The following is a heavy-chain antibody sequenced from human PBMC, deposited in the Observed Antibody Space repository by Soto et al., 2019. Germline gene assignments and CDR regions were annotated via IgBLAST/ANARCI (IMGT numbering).Heavy chain of an antibody. CDR3: ARGKPNCSGTRCYFDY. Sequence: SQTLSLTCTVSGGSISGYSWSWIRQPLRKGPEWIGYFYKNGNTNYKPSLKRRGTILVDTPKSQLYMKMTSVTTADTAVYYCARGKPNCSGTRCYFDYWGQGARVTVS. V-gene: IGHV4-59*01. CDR1: GGSISGYS. J-gene: IGHJ4*02. CDR2: FYKNGNT. D-gene: IGHD2-2*01.